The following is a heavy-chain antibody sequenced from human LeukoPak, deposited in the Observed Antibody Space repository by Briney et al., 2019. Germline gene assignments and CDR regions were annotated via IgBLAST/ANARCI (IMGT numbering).Heavy chain of an antibody. CDR2: MNPNSGNT. CDR1: GYTFTSYD. V-gene: IGHV1-8*01. Sequence: ASVKVSCKASGYTFTSYDINWVRQATGQGLEWMGWMNPNSGNTGYAQKFQGRVTMTRNTSISTVYMELSSLRSEDTAVYYCAREAHSTTGTTGFDYWGQGTLVTVSS. D-gene: IGHD1-1*01. J-gene: IGHJ4*02. CDR3: AREAHSTTGTTGFDY.